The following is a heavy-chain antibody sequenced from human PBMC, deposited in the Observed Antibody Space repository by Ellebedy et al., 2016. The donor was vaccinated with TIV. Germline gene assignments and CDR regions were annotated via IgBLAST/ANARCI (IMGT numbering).Heavy chain of an antibody. CDR3: AREIHGYWGHAFDI. Sequence: GGSLRLXXAASGFTFSSYAMSWVRQAPGKGLEWVSGINWNGGSTGYADSVKGRFTISRDNAKNSLYLQINSLRAEDTALYYCAREIHGYWGHAFDIWGQGTMVTVSS. CDR1: GFTFSSYA. V-gene: IGHV3-20*03. CDR2: INWNGGST. D-gene: IGHD2-2*03. J-gene: IGHJ3*02.